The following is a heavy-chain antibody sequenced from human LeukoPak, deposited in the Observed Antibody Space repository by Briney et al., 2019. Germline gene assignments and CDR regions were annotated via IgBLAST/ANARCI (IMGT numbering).Heavy chain of an antibody. CDR3: ARDGVYCSSTSRRKEEYYYYGMDV. CDR2: ISSSSSYI. V-gene: IGHV3-21*01. D-gene: IGHD2-2*01. J-gene: IGHJ6*02. Sequence: PGGSLRLSCAASGFTFSSYSMNWVRQAPGKGLEWVSSISSSSSYIYYADSVKGRFTISRDNAKNSLYLQMNSLRAEDTAVYYCARDGVYCSSTSRRKEEYYYYGMDVWGQGTTVTVSS. CDR1: GFTFSSYS.